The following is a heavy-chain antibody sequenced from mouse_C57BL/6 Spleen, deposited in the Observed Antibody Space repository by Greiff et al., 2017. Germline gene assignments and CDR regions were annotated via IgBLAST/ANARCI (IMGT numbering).Heavy chain of an antibody. Sequence: EVQLVESGGDLVKPGGSLTLSCAASGFTFSSYGMSWVRQTPDKRLEWVATISSGGSYTYYPDSVKGRFTISRDNAKNTLYLQMSSLKSEDTAMYYCARQGGNYEAMDYWGQGTSVTVSS. J-gene: IGHJ4*01. V-gene: IGHV5-6*01. CDR2: ISSGGSYT. D-gene: IGHD2-1*01. CDR1: GFTFSSYG. CDR3: ARQGGNYEAMDY.